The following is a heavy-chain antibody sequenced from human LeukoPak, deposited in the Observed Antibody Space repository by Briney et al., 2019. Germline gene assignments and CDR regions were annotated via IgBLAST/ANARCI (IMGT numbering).Heavy chain of an antibody. D-gene: IGHD2-2*01. CDR1: GFTFSNAW. CDR3: TTDLSSGRRLCSRTTCRFAY. V-gene: IGHV3-15*01. Sequence: GGSLRLSCAASGFTFSNAWMSWVRQAPGKGLEWVGRIKSKSDGGTTDYAAPVKGRFTISRDDSKKMLFLQMSGLKTEDTAVYYCTTDLSSGRRLCSRTTCRFAYWGQGTLVTASS. J-gene: IGHJ4*02. CDR2: IKSKSDGGTT.